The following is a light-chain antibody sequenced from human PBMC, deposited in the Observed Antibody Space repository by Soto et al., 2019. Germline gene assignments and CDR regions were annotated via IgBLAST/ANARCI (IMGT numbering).Light chain of an antibody. J-gene: IGKJ1*01. CDR1: HSFSSSY. CDR2: ETS. Sequence: EIVLPQSPGTLSFSPGERATLSCRASHSFSSSYLAWYQQKPGQAPRLLIYETSSRATGIPDRFSGSGSQTDFTLTISRLEPEDFAVYYCQQYGTSPRTFGQGTKVDIK. CDR3: QQYGTSPRT. V-gene: IGKV3-20*01.